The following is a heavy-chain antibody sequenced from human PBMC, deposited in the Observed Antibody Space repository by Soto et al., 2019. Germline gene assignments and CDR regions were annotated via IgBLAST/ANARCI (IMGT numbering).Heavy chain of an antibody. V-gene: IGHV1-18*01. J-gene: IGHJ4*02. CDR2: IIPIFGNT. D-gene: IGHD6-19*01. CDR1: GGTFSSYA. CDR3: ATNPAIAVAGTEYDY. Sequence: ASVKVSCKASGGTFSSYAISWVRQAPGQGLEWMGGIIPIFGNTNYAQKLQGRVTMTTDTSTSTAYMELRSLRSDDTAVYYCATNPAIAVAGTEYDYWGQGTLVTVSS.